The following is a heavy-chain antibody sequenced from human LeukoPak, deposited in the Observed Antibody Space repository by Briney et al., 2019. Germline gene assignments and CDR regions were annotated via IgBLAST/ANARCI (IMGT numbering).Heavy chain of an antibody. CDR2: IKQDRSEK. CDR1: GFTFTNYW. Sequence: GGSLRLSCAASGFTFTNYWMSWVRQAPGKGLELVANIKQDRSEKYYVDSVKGRFTISRDNAKNSLYLQMNSLRAEDTAVYYCAKDPIPSIGGTFDYWGQGTLVTVSS. V-gene: IGHV3-7*01. CDR3: AKDPIPSIGGTFDY. J-gene: IGHJ4*02. D-gene: IGHD2-21*01.